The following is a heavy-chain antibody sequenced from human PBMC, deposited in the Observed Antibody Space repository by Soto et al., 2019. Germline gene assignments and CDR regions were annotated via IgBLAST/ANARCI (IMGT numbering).Heavy chain of an antibody. V-gene: IGHV3-13*04. CDR1: GFTFSRYD. CDR3: ARGALGFDP. CDR2: IGTSGDT. D-gene: IGHD6-6*01. Sequence: EVPVVESGGGLVQPGGSLRLSSAASGFTFSRYDMHWVRQATGRGLEWVSGIGTSGDTYYAGSVKGRFTISRENAKNSVYLQMNSLRAGDTAVYYCARGALGFDPWGQGTLVAVSS. J-gene: IGHJ5*02.